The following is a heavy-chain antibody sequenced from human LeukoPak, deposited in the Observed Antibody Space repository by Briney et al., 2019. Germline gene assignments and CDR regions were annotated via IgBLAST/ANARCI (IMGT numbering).Heavy chain of an antibody. CDR2: ISGSGGGT. D-gene: IGHD3-16*02. V-gene: IGHV3-23*01. J-gene: IGHJ2*01. CDR3: AKDYRWYFAL. CDR1: GFTFSSYG. Sequence: GGSLRLSCAASGFTFSSYGMSWVRQAAGKGLEWVSGISGSGGGTYYAGSVKGRFTISRDDSKNTLYLQMKSLRAEDTAVYYCAKDYRWYFALWGRGTLVTVSS.